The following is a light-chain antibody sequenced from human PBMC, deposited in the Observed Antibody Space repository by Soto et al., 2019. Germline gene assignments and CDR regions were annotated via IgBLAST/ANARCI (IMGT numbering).Light chain of an antibody. CDR1: SSDVGGYKF. J-gene: IGLJ1*01. CDR3: SSHSATSPYV. V-gene: IGLV2-14*01. CDR2: EVS. Sequence: QSVLTQPASVSGSPGQSITISCTGTSSDVGGYKFVSWYQQHPGKAPKLMIYEVSHRPSGISNRFSGSKSGNTASLTISGLHVEDEADYYCSSHSATSPYVFGTGTKLTVL.